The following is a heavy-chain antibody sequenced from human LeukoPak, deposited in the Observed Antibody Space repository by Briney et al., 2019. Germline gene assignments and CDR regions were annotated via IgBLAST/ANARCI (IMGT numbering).Heavy chain of an antibody. J-gene: IGHJ4*02. CDR1: GGSFSNYD. CDR2: INHSGST. CDR3: ARVSGYDWESFYDY. Sequence: SETLSLTCGVYGGSFSNYDWNWIRQPPGKGLEWIGEINHSGSTSYNPSLKSRVTISVDTSKNQFSLKLNSVTAADTALYYCARVSGYDWESFYDYWGQGTLVTVAS. D-gene: IGHD5-12*01. V-gene: IGHV4-34*01.